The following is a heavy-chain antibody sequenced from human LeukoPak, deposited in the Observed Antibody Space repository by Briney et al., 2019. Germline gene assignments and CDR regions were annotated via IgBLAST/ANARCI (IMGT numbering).Heavy chain of an antibody. CDR3: ARESRYCSSTSCYRPYYYYMDV. Sequence: ASVKVSCKASGYTFTSYGISWVRPAPGQGLEWMGWISAYNGNTNYARKLQGRVTMTTDTSTSTAYMELRSLRSDDTAVYYCARESRYCSSTSCYRPYYYYMDVWGKGTTVTVSS. J-gene: IGHJ6*03. CDR2: ISAYNGNT. CDR1: GYTFTSYG. V-gene: IGHV1-18*01. D-gene: IGHD2-2*01.